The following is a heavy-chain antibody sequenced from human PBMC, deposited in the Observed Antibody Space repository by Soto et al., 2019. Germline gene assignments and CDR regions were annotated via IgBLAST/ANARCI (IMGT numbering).Heavy chain of an antibody. CDR2: IIPILGIA. CDR1: GGSFDRYS. J-gene: IGHJ1*01. Sequence: QVQLVQSGAEVKKPGSSVKVSCKASGGSFDRYSISWVRQAPGQGLEWMGRIIPILGIASYAQKFQGRVTITADKPTSTADMELRRLTSEDTAVYYCARGDIQQLGYTTSNFHHWGQGTLVTVSS. D-gene: IGHD4-4*01. CDR3: ARGDIQQLGYTTSNFHH. V-gene: IGHV1-69*02.